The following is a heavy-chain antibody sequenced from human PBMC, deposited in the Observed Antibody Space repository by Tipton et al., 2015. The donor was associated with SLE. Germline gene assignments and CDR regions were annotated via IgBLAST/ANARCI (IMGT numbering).Heavy chain of an antibody. D-gene: IGHD6-6*01. Sequence: TLSLTCTVSGGSISSYYWSWIRQPAGKGLEWIGRIYTSGSTHYNPSLKSRVTISVDTSKNQFSLKLSSVTAADTAVYYCARVEYSSSFGYWGQGTLVTVSS. V-gene: IGHV4-4*07. J-gene: IGHJ4*02. CDR1: GGSISSYY. CDR2: IYTSGST. CDR3: ARVEYSSSFGY.